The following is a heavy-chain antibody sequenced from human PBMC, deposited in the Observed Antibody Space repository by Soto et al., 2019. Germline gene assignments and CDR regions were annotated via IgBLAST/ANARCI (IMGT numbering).Heavy chain of an antibody. V-gene: IGHV3-30*18. Sequence: LRLSCAASGFTFSSYGMHWVRQAPGKGLEWVAVISYDGSNKHYADSVKGRFTISRDNSKNTLYLQMNSLRAEDTAVYYCAKEVSGSYSYYGMDVWGQGTTVTVSS. CDR1: GFTFSSYG. CDR3: AKEVSGSYSYYGMDV. D-gene: IGHD1-26*01. CDR2: ISYDGSNK. J-gene: IGHJ6*02.